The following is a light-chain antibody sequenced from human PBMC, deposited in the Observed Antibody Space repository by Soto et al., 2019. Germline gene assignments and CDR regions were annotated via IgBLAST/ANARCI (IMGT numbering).Light chain of an antibody. V-gene: IGKV1-5*01. CDR1: QSISSW. CDR2: DAS. J-gene: IGKJ1*01. Sequence: DIQMSQSPSTLSAALGDRVTITCRASQSISSWLACYQHIAGKAPKLLIYDASSLESGVPSRFSGSGSGTEFTLTIRSLQPDDFATYYCLQDYTYPWTFGQGTKVDI. CDR3: LQDYTYPWT.